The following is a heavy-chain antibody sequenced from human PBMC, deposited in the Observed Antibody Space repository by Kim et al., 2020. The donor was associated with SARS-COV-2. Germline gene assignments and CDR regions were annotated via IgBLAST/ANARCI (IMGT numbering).Heavy chain of an antibody. D-gene: IGHD1-1*01. CDR3: ARDTLHNPYFDL. V-gene: IGHV3-30-3*01. J-gene: IGHJ2*01. CDR2: ISYDGSNK. CDR1: GFTFSSYA. Sequence: GGSLRLSCAASGFTFSSYAMHWVRQAPGKGLEWVAVISYDGSNKYYADSVKGRFTISRDNSKNTLYLQMNSLRAEDTAVYYCARDTLHNPYFDLWGRGTLVTVSS.